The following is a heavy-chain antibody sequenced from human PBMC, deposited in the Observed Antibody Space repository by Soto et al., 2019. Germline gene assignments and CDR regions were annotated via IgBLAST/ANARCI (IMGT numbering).Heavy chain of an antibody. V-gene: IGHV4-34*01. CDR2: VNHSGST. Sequence: PSETLSLTCAVYCGSFSGYYWSWIRQPPGKGLEWIGEVNHSGSTNYNPSLKSRVTISVDTSKNQFSLKLSSVTAADTAVYYCAREGSRYYGSGSYPDYWGQRTVVTVSS. D-gene: IGHD3-10*01. CDR3: AREGSRYYGSGSYPDY. CDR1: CGSFSGYY. J-gene: IGHJ4*02.